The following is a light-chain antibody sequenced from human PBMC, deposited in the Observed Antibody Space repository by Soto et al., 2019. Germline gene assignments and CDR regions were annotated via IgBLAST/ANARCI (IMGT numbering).Light chain of an antibody. V-gene: IGKV3-11*01. CDR2: DAS. CDR3: QQYESPLTWT. Sequence: EIVLTQSPATLSLSPGERATLSCRASQSVGTFFAWYQQKPGQAPRLLIYDASNRATGIPARFSGSGSGTDFTLTISSLEPEDFAVYYCQQYESPLTWTFGQGTKVEMK. CDR1: QSVGTF. J-gene: IGKJ1*01.